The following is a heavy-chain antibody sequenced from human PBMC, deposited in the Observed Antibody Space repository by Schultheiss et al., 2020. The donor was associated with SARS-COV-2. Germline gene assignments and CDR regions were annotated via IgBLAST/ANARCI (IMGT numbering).Heavy chain of an antibody. J-gene: IGHJ4*02. CDR1: GGSISSYY. CDR2: IYYSGST. D-gene: IGHD6-13*01. Sequence: SETPSLTCTVSGGSISSYYWSWIRQPPGKGLEWIGYIYYSGSTNYNPSLKSRVTISVDTSKNQFSLKLSSVTAADTAVYYCARRAAAGPFDYWGQGTLVTVSS. CDR3: ARRAAAGPFDY. V-gene: IGHV4-59*08.